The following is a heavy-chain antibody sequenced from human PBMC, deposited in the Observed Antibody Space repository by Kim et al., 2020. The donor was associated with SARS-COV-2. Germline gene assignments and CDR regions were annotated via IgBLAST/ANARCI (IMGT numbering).Heavy chain of an antibody. Sequence: ANYAQTYQGRVTITADKTTSTAYMELSSLRSEDTAVYYCANEPETGTTSYWGQGTLVTVSS. CDR2: A. D-gene: IGHD1-1*01. V-gene: IGHV1-69*02. CDR3: ANEPETGTTSY. J-gene: IGHJ4*02.